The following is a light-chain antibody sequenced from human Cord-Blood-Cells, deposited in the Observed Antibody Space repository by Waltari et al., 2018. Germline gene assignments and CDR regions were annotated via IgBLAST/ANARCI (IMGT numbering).Light chain of an antibody. CDR2: DVS. CDR3: SSYTSSSTRV. V-gene: IGLV2-14*01. J-gene: IGLJ2*01. CDR1: SSDVGGYNY. Sequence: QSALTQPASVSGSPGQSLTISCTGTSSDVGGYNYVSWYQQHPGKAPKLMIYDVSNPPSGVPNRFSGYKSGNTASLTISGLQAEDEADYYCSSYTSSSTRVFGGGTKLTVL.